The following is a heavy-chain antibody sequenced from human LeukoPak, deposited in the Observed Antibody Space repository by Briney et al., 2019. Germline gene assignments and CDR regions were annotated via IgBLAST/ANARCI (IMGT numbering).Heavy chain of an antibody. CDR2: ISESGGST. CDR1: GFIFSGYA. Sequence: GGSLRLSCAASGFIFSGYAMSWVRQAPGKGLEWVSTISESGGSTYYADSVKGRFTISRDNSKNTLYLQMNSLRAEDTAVYYCARSPRDSSGSYYSAFDMWGQGTMVAVSA. CDR3: ARSPRDSSGSYYSAFDM. D-gene: IGHD3-22*01. J-gene: IGHJ3*02. V-gene: IGHV3-23*01.